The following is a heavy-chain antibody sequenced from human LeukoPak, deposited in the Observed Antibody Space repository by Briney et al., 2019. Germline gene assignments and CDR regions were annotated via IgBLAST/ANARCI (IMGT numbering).Heavy chain of an antibody. J-gene: IGHJ4*02. CDR1: GFTFSSHW. Sequence: GGSLRLSCAASGFTFSSHWMSWVRQAPGKGLEWVANIKQDGSQKYYVDSVKGRFTISRDNAKNSLYLQMNSLGAEDTAVYYCARDRREQWLSVDYWGQGTLVTVSS. CDR2: IKQDGSQK. CDR3: ARDRREQWLSVDY. D-gene: IGHD6-19*01. V-gene: IGHV3-7*03.